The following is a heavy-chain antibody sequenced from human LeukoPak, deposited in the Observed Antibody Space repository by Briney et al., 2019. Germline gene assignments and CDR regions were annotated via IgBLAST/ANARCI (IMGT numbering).Heavy chain of an antibody. CDR1: GFTFDDYA. V-gene: IGHV3-9*01. CDR3: ARGGGLDV. CDR2: ISWNSGGM. J-gene: IGHJ6*02. D-gene: IGHD3-16*01. Sequence: GGSLRLSCAASGFTFDDYAMHWVRQAPGKGLEWVSGISWNSGGMGYVDSVKGRFTISRDNAKNSLYLQMSNLRAEDTAVYFCARGGGLDVWGQGATVTVSS.